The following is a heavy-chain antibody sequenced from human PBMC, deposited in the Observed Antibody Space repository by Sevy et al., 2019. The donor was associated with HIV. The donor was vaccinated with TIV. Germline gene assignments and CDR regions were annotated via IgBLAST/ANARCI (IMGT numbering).Heavy chain of an antibody. CDR2: INSDGSST. CDR1: GITFTPYW. D-gene: IGHD3-22*01. Sequence: GGSLRLSCAASGITFTPYWMHWVRQVPGKGLVWVSRINSDGSSTSYAGSVKGRFTISRDNGKNTVYLQMKSLRVEDTAVYFCSRGLYYYDMRGHQEPGDYWGQGVLVTVSS. V-gene: IGHV3-74*01. CDR3: SRGLYYYDMRGHQEPGDY. J-gene: IGHJ4*02.